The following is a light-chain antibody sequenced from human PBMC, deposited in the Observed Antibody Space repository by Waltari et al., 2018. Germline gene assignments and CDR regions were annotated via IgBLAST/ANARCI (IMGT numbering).Light chain of an antibody. CDR1: QSVSSNY. CDR2: GSS. J-gene: IGKJ2*01. V-gene: IGKV3-20*01. Sequence: EIVLTQSPGTLSLSPGERATLSCRASQSVSSNYLAWYQQRPGQAPRLLIHGSSSRATGIPDRFSGSVSGTDFTLTISRLEPEDFAVYYCQQYGRSWNTFGQGTKLEIK. CDR3: QQYGRSWNT.